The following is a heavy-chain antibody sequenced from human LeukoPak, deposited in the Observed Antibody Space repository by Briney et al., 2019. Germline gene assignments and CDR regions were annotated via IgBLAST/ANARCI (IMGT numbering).Heavy chain of an antibody. D-gene: IGHD2-15*01. J-gene: IGHJ5*02. CDR1: GFAFSSYW. CDR2: IEPAGSAT. CDR3: GRFGYVSAVDT. V-gene: IGHV3-7*01. Sequence: GGSLRLSCGASGFAFSSYWMTWLRQAPGKGLEFVANIEPAGSATYYADSVKGRFTISTDNTKNLLYLQMNSLTAEDSAVYHCGRFGYVSAVDTWGQGALVTVSS.